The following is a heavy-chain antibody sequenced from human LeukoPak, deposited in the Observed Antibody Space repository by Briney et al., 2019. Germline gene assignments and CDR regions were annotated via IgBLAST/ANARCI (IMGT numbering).Heavy chain of an antibody. Sequence: ASVKVSCKASGYTFTSYAISWVRQDPGQGLEWMGGIIPIFGTANYAQKFQGRVTITADKSTSTAYMELSSLRSEDTAVYYCACAFDYYYYMDVWGKGTTVTVSS. CDR1: GYTFTSYA. J-gene: IGHJ6*03. CDR3: ACAFDYYYYMDV. V-gene: IGHV1-69*06. CDR2: IIPIFGTA. D-gene: IGHD3-3*02.